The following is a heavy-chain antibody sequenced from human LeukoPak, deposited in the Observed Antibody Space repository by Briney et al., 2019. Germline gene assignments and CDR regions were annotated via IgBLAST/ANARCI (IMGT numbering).Heavy chain of an antibody. CDR2: IYKSGST. CDR1: GDSIASGSYY. CDR3: ARERGPPQRWSDY. V-gene: IGHV4-61*02. D-gene: IGHD2-2*01. J-gene: IGHJ4*02. Sequence: SETLSLTCTVSGDSIASGSYYWSWIRQPAEKGLEWIGRIYKSGSTDYNPSLKNRITISVDTSKNQFSLRLTSLTAADTAVYYCARERGPPQRWSDYWGQGTLVTVSS.